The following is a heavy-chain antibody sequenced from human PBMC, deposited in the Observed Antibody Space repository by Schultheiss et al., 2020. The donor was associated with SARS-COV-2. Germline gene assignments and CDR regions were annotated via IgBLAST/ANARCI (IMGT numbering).Heavy chain of an antibody. CDR3: ARQDLGGTIFGVVTKRRNWFDP. D-gene: IGHD3-3*01. CDR2: INHSGST. V-gene: IGHV4-34*01. CDR1: GGSFSGYY. J-gene: IGHJ5*02. Sequence: SQTLSLTCAVYGGSFSGYYWSWIRQPPGKGLEWIGEINHSGSTNYNPSLKSRVTISVDTSKNQFSLKLSSVTAADTAVYYCARQDLGGTIFGVVTKRRNWFDPWGQGTLVTVSS.